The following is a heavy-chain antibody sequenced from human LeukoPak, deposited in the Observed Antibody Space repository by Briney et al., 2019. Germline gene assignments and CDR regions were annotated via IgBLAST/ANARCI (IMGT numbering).Heavy chain of an antibody. CDR2: IKSDGRT. Sequence: GGSLRLSCAAAGLTFSNYWMHWVRQAPGKGLVWVSRIKSDGRTNYADSVKGRFTISRDNAKNTVSLQMNSLRAEDTGVYYCARAPSEIGGYYPEYFRHWGQGTLVTVSS. CDR3: ARAPSEIGGYYPEYFRH. D-gene: IGHD3-22*01. J-gene: IGHJ1*01. V-gene: IGHV3-74*01. CDR1: GLTFSNYW.